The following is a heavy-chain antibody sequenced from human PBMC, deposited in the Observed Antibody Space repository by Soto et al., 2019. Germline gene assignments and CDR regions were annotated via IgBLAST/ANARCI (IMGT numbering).Heavy chain of an antibody. CDR3: MRGSYSTSFDI. CDR1: GFTFSYY. Sequence: PGGSLRLSCAASGFTFSYYMSWVRQPPGKRLEWVANIKQDGSEKYYVDSVKGRFTISRDNAKNSLYLQMNSLRAEDTAVYYCMRGSYSTSFDIWGTGTMV. J-gene: IGHJ3*02. V-gene: IGHV3-7*01. CDR2: IKQDGSEK. D-gene: IGHD2-15*01.